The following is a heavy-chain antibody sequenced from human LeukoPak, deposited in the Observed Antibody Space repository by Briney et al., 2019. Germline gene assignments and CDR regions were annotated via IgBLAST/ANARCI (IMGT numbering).Heavy chain of an antibody. CDR3: AKKVGAYAASTISFDY. Sequence: PGGSLRLSCAASGFTFSSYAMNWVRQAPGKGLEWVSAINGGGGSTYYADSVKGRFTISRDNSKNTLYLQMNSLRAEDTAVYYCAKKVGAYAASTISFDYWGQGTLVTVSS. CDR2: INGGGGST. V-gene: IGHV3-23*01. CDR1: GFTFSSYA. J-gene: IGHJ4*02. D-gene: IGHD1-26*01.